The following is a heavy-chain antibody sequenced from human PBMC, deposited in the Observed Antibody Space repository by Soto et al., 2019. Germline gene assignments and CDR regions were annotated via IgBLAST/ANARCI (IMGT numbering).Heavy chain of an antibody. CDR2: ISAYNGNT. CDR1: GYTFTSYG. J-gene: IGHJ6*03. CDR3: AMFISDYYYYMDV. V-gene: IGHV1-18*01. D-gene: IGHD3-10*01. Sequence: SVKVSCKASGYTFTSYGINWVRQAPGQGLEWMGWISAYNGNTNYAQKLQGRVTMTTNTSTSTAYMELRSLRSDDTGVYYCAMFISDYYYYMDVWGKGPTVTVSS.